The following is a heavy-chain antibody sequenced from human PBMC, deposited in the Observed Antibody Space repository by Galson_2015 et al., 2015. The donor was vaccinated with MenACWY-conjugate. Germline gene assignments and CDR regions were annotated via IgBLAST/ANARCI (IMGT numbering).Heavy chain of an antibody. CDR1: GGSISGYY. CDR2: IYYTGST. J-gene: IGHJ4*02. V-gene: IGHV4-59*01. CDR3: AKDRLHTQTANFDY. Sequence: ETLSLTCTVSGGSISGYYWSWIRQPPEKGLEWIGYIYYTGSTNSNPSLRSRVTISVDTSKNQFYLKLSSVTAADTALYYCAKDRLHTQTANFDYWGQGTLVTVSS. D-gene: IGHD5-24*01.